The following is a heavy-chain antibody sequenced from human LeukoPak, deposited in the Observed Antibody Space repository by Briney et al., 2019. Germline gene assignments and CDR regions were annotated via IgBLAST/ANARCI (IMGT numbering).Heavy chain of an antibody. D-gene: IGHD6-19*01. CDR3: ASSGWYDGYYYYYMDV. CDR1: GGSFSGYY. CDR2: INHSGST. J-gene: IGHJ6*03. Sequence: TSETLSLTCAVYGGSFSGYYWSWIRQPPGKGLEWIGEINHSGSTNYNPSLKSRVTISVDTSKNQFSLKLSSVTAADTAVYYCASSGWYDGYYYYYMDVWGKGTTVTVSS. V-gene: IGHV4-34*01.